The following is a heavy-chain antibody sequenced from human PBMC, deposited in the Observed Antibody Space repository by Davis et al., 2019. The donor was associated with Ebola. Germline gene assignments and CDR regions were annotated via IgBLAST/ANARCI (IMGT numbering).Heavy chain of an antibody. CDR1: GFTFSSYR. D-gene: IGHD2-2*01. CDR2: ISSGSCYI. CDR3: AREGLCSSASCLDY. J-gene: IGHJ4*02. V-gene: IGHV3-21*01. Sequence: GESLKISCAASGFTFSSYRMIWVRQAPGKGLEWVSSISSGSCYIYYADSVRGRFTISRDNAKDSLYLQMNSLRAEDTAVYYCAREGLCSSASCLDYWGQGTLVTVSS.